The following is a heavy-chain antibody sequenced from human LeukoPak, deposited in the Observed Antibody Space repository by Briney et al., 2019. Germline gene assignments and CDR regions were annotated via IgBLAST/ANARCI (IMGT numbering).Heavy chain of an antibody. CDR2: VSTSNGDT. Sequence: ASVKVSCKTSGYNFNRYTITWVRQAPGQGLEWMGWVSTSNGDTNCAEKFQGRVTMTTETVTKTAYMELRRLRSGDTAMYFCARVSDTSMVTPGFDSWGQGTLVTVSS. V-gene: IGHV1-18*01. J-gene: IGHJ4*02. D-gene: IGHD5-18*01. CDR3: ARVSDTSMVTPGFDS. CDR1: GYNFNRYT.